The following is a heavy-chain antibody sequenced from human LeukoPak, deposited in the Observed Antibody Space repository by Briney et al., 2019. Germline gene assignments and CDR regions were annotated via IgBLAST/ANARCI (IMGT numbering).Heavy chain of an antibody. CDR3: ARHDYGDDWFDP. D-gene: IGHD4-17*01. CDR1: GGSISSHY. Sequence: SETLSLTCTVSGGSISSHYWSWIRQPPGKGLEWIGYIYYSGSTNYNPSLKSRVTISVDMSKNQFSLKLSSVTAADTAVYYCARHDYGDDWFDPWGQGTLVTVSS. V-gene: IGHV4-59*11. J-gene: IGHJ5*02. CDR2: IYYSGST.